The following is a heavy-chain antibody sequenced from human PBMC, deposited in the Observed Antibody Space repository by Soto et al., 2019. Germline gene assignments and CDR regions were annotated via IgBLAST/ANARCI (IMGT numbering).Heavy chain of an antibody. Sequence: GASVKVSCKASGYTFTSNGISWVRQAPGQGLEWMGWISAYNGNTNYAQKLQGRVTMTTDTSTSTAYMELRSLRSDDTAVYYCARGRDNWNAYYYYGMDVWGQGTTVTVSS. CDR1: GYTFTSNG. J-gene: IGHJ6*02. D-gene: IGHD1-1*01. V-gene: IGHV1-18*01. CDR3: ARGRDNWNAYYYYGMDV. CDR2: ISAYNGNT.